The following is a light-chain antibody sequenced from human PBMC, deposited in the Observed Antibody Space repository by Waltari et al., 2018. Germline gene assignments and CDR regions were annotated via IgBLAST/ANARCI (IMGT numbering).Light chain of an antibody. CDR2: HAS. J-gene: IGKJ1*01. CDR3: QKYDSLPAT. CDR1: QSVIKY. V-gene: IGKV3-20*01. Sequence: VLPQSPGTLSLSPGERATLSCRASQSVIKYLAWYQQKPGRAPRLLIYHASTRATGIPDRFSGSGSGTDFSLTISRLEPEDFAVYYCQKYDSLPATFGQGTRVEIK.